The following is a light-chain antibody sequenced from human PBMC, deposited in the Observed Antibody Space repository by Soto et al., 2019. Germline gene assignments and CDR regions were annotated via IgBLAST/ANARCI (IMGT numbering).Light chain of an antibody. Sequence: EIVLTQSPATLSLSPGERATLSCRASQSVSRYLAWYQQKPGQAPRLLIYDASNRATGIPARFSGSGSGTDFTLTLSSLEPEDFAVYYCQQRSIWPPYTFGLPTQLEIK. CDR2: DAS. CDR1: QSVSRY. V-gene: IGKV3-11*01. CDR3: QQRSIWPPYT. J-gene: IGKJ2*01.